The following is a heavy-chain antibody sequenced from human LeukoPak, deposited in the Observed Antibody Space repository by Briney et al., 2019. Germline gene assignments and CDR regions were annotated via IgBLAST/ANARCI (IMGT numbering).Heavy chain of an antibody. J-gene: IGHJ4*02. CDR3: ARDHGEDYYDSSGYYSH. CDR2: IYSGGST. V-gene: IGHV3-66*01. CDR1: GFTFRSYG. Sequence: GGSLRLSCTASGFTFRSYGMSWVRQAPGKGLEWVSVIYSGGSTYYADSVKGRFTISRDNSKNTLYLQMNSLRAEDTAVYYCARDHGEDYYDSSGYYSHWGQGTLVTVSS. D-gene: IGHD3-22*01.